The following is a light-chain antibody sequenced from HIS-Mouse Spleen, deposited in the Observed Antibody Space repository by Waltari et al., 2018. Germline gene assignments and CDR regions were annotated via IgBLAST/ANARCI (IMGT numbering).Light chain of an antibody. CDR3: QSADSSGTNWV. Sequence: SYELTQPPSVSVSPGQPARITCPGAALPKQYAYWYQQKPGQAPVLVIYKDSERPSGIPERFSGSSSGTTVTLTISGVQAEDEADYYCQSADSSGTNWVFGGGTKLTVL. CDR1: ALPKQY. V-gene: IGLV3-25*03. J-gene: IGLJ3*02. CDR2: KDS.